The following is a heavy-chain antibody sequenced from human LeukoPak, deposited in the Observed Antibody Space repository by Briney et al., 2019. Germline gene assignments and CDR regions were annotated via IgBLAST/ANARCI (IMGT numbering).Heavy chain of an antibody. V-gene: IGHV3-30*03. D-gene: IGHD2-15*01. Sequence: GRSLRLSCAASGFTFSAYAMHWVRQAPGKGLEWVAVISYDGSNKYYADSVEGRLTISRDNSKNTLSLQLNSLRAEDTAVYFCARAPVVAAIPYYLDYWGQGTLVTVSS. J-gene: IGHJ4*02. CDR1: GFTFSAYA. CDR3: ARAPVVAAIPYYLDY. CDR2: ISYDGSNK.